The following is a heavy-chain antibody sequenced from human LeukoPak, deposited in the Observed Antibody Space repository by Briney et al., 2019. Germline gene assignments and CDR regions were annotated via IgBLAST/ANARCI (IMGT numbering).Heavy chain of an antibody. V-gene: IGHV1-2*02. J-gene: IGHJ4*02. Sequence: ASVKVSCKASGYTFTGYSTHWVRQAPGQGLEWMGWINPNSGGTNYAQKFQGRVTMTRDTPISTAYMELSRLRSDDTAVYYCARGKVSSGIQVWLPSYWGQGTLVTVSS. CDR1: GYTFTGYS. CDR3: ARGKVSSGIQVWLPSY. D-gene: IGHD5-18*01. CDR2: INPNSGGT.